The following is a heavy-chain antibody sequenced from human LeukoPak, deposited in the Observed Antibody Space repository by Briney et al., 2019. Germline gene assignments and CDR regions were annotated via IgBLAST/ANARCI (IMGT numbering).Heavy chain of an antibody. D-gene: IGHD2-2*01. CDR1: GFTFSSYA. V-gene: IGHV3-30-3*02. CDR2: ISYDGSNK. J-gene: IGHJ4*02. Sequence: GGSLRLSCAASGFTFSSYAMHWVRQAPGKGLEWVAVISYDGSNKYYADSVKGRFTISRDNSKNALYLQMSSLRAEDTAVYYCAKSQRNDQQVVQRIDYWGQGTLVTVSS. CDR3: AKSQRNDQQVVQRIDY.